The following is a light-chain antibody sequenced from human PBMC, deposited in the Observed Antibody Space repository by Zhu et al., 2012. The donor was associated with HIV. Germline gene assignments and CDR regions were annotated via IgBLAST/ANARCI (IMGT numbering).Light chain of an antibody. CDR3: QQYNSYLT. J-gene: IGKJ2*01. CDR1: QSISSW. Sequence: DIQMTQSPSTLSASVGDRVTITCRASQSISSWLAWYQQKPGKAPKLLIYKASSLESGVPSRFSGSGSGTEFTLTISSLQPDDFATYYCQQYNSYLTFGQGTKLE. V-gene: IGKV1-5*03. CDR2: KAS.